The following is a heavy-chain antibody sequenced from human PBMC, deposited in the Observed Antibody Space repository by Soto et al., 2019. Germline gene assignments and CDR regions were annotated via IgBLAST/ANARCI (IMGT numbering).Heavy chain of an antibody. Sequence: EASVKVSCKVSGYTLTELSMHWVRQAPGKGLEWMGGFDPEDGETIYAQKFQGRVTMTEDTSTDTAYMELSSLRSEDTAVYYCAIAERGYSYGFSFHYWGQGTLVTVSS. V-gene: IGHV1-24*01. J-gene: IGHJ4*02. CDR3: AIAERGYSYGFSFHY. CDR1: GYTLTELS. D-gene: IGHD5-18*01. CDR2: FDPEDGET.